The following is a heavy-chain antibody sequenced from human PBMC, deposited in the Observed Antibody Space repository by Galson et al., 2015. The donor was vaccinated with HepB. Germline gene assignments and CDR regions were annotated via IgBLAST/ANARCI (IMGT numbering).Heavy chain of an antibody. J-gene: IGHJ4*02. CDR1: GFTFSSYA. CDR2: ISSNGCST. D-gene: IGHD5-18*01. Sequence: SLRLSCAASGFTFSSYAMHWVRQAPGKGLEYISAISSNGCSTYYADSVKGRFTISRDNSKNTLYLQMSSLRAEDTAVYYCVKDRDTAGDYWGQGTLVTVSS. CDR3: VKDRDTAGDY. V-gene: IGHV3-64D*06.